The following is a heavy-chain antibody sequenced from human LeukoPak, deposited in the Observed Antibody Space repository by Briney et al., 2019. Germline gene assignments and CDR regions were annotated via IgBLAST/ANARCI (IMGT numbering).Heavy chain of an antibody. Sequence: GGSLRLSCAASGFTFSSYSMNWVRQAPGKGLEWVSSISSSSSYIYYADSVKGRFTISRDNAKNSLYLQMNSLRVEDTAVYYCAKLASGTYDYYYYHMDVWGKGTTVTVSS. D-gene: IGHD1-26*01. CDR2: ISSSSSYI. CDR1: GFTFSSYS. CDR3: AKLASGTYDYYYYHMDV. V-gene: IGHV3-21*01. J-gene: IGHJ6*03.